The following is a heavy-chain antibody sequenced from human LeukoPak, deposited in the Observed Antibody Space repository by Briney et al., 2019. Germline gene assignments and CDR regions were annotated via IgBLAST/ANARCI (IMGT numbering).Heavy chain of an antibody. CDR3: ARGSGRERAGDY. CDR1: GGSISSGDYY. CDR2: IYYSGST. V-gene: IGHV4-30-4*01. Sequence: SQTLSLTCTVSGGSISSGDYYWSWIRQPPGKGLEWIGYIYYSGSTYYNPSLKSRVTISVDTSKNQFSLKLSSVTAADTAVYYCARGSGRERAGDYWGQGTLVTVSS. D-gene: IGHD1-26*01. J-gene: IGHJ4*02.